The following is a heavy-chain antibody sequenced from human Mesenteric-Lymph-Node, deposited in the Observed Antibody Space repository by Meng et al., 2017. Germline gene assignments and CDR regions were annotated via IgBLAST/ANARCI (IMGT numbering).Heavy chain of an antibody. CDR1: GFTFDDYA. V-gene: IGHV3-9*01. CDR2: ISWNSGSI. Sequence: SLKISCAASGFTFDDYAMHWVRQAPGKGLEWVSGISWNSGSIGYADSVKGRFTISRDNAKNSLYLQMNSLRAEDTALYYGAKGLRNYYYYGMDVWGQGTTVTVSS. D-gene: IGHD5/OR15-5a*01. J-gene: IGHJ6*02. CDR3: AKGLRNYYYYGMDV.